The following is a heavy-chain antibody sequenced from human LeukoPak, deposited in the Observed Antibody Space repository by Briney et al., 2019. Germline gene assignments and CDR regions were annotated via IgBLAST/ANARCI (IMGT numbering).Heavy chain of an antibody. CDR2: INTNSGNP. Sequence: ASVKLSCKAPGYTFTSYTANWVRQAPGQGLEWLGWINTNSGNPTYAQGFTGRFVFSLDTSVSTAYLQISSLKAEDTAVYYCARGGPFDCWGQGTLVTVPS. V-gene: IGHV7-4-1*02. CDR3: ARGGPFDC. D-gene: IGHD3-16*01. CDR1: GYTFTSYT. J-gene: IGHJ4*02.